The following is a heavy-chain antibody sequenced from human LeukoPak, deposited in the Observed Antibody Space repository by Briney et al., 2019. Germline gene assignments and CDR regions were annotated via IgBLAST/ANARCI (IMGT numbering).Heavy chain of an antibody. D-gene: IGHD3-22*01. CDR3: ARDLRTFYDSRGYNGMDV. J-gene: IGHJ6*02. CDR2: ISYDGSNK. CDR1: GFTFSSYA. V-gene: IGHV3-30-3*01. Sequence: GRSLRLSCAASGFTFSSYAMHWVRQAPGKGLEWVAVISYDGSNKYYADSVKGRFTISRDNSKNTLYLQMNSLRAEDTAVYYCARDLRTFYDSRGYNGMDVWGQGTTVTVSS.